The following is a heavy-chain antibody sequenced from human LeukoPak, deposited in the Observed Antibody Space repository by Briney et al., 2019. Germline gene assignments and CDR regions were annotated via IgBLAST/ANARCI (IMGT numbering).Heavy chain of an antibody. Sequence: PSETLSLTCTVSGGSISSSSYYWGWIRQPPGKGLEWIGSIYYSGGTYYNPSLKSRVTISVDTSKNQFSLKLSSVTAADTAVYYCARLLLSSGYFDYWGQGTLVTVSS. D-gene: IGHD3-22*01. CDR1: GGSISSSSYY. CDR3: ARLLLSSGYFDY. V-gene: IGHV4-39*01. J-gene: IGHJ4*02. CDR2: IYYSGGT.